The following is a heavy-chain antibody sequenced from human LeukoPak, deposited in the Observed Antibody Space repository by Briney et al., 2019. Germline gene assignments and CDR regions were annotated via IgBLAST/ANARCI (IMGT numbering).Heavy chain of an antibody. D-gene: IGHD6-19*01. CDR2: ISYDESNT. Sequence: GRSLRLSCAASGFTFSTYGMNWVRQAPGKGLEWVAIISYDESNTYYADSVKGRFTISRDNSKNTLYLQMNSLRAEDTAVYYCARAQVGSGWYNGDYWGQGALVTVPS. J-gene: IGHJ4*02. CDR3: ARAQVGSGWYNGDY. CDR1: GFTFSTYG. V-gene: IGHV3-30*03.